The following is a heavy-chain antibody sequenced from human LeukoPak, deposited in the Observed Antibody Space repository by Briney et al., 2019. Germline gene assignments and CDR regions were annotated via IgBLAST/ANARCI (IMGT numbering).Heavy chain of an antibody. V-gene: IGHV1-2*02. Sequence: ASVKVSCKASGYTFTGYYMHWVRQAPGQGLEWMGWINPNSGDTNYAHKFQGRATVTRDTSISTAYMELKRLISDDTAVYYCARSSHHHENFEEDVWGQGTTVTVSS. J-gene: IGHJ6*02. CDR1: GYTFTGYY. CDR2: INPNSGDT. CDR3: ARSSHHHENFEEDV. D-gene: IGHD3-9*01.